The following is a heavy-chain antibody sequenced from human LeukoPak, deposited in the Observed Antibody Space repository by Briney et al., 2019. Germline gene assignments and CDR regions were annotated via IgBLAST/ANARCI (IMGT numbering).Heavy chain of an antibody. CDR1: GDSISSGGYS. J-gene: IGHJ4*02. D-gene: IGHD2-8*01. Sequence: SETLSLTCTVSGDSISSGGYSWSWIRQRPGKGPEWIGFIYHSGRTSYNPSLKSRVTISVDTSKNQFSLNLTSVTAADTAVYFCPRDRVDHCSNDTGYLKGGIYYWGQGTLVTVPS. CDR3: PRDRVDHCSNDTGYLKGGIYY. CDR2: IYHSGRT. V-gene: IGHV4-31*03.